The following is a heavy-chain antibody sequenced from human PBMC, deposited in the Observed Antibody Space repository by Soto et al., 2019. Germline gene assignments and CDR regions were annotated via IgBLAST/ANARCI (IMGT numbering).Heavy chain of an antibody. CDR1: GYNFSSYW. Sequence: VQLVQSGAEVKKPGESLKNSCKGLGYNFSSYWIAWVRQMPGKGLELMGIIYPGDSDTRYSPSFQGQVSISADKSLSTTYLQWSSLKASDSAIYYCARQDTVTTDFDYWGQGTLVTVSS. CDR2: IYPGDSDT. D-gene: IGHD4-17*01. V-gene: IGHV5-51*01. J-gene: IGHJ4*02. CDR3: ARQDTVTTDFDY.